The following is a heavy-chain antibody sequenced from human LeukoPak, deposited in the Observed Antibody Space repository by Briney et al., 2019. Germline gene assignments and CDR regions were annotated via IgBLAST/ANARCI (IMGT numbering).Heavy chain of an antibody. D-gene: IGHD1-26*01. J-gene: IGHJ4*02. V-gene: IGHV3-64*02. CDR3: TRDGGSFCDFDY. CDR1: GFSFRNYA. Sequence: PGGSLRLSCVASGFSFRNYAIHWVRQAPGEGVEYVSVINTDGRITYYADSVKGRFTISRDNSKNTVYLQMGSLRGEDMAVYYCTRDGGSFCDFDYWGQGALVTVSS. CDR2: INTDGRIT.